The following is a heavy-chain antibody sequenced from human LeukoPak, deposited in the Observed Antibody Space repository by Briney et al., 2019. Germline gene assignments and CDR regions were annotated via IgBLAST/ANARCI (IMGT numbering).Heavy chain of an antibody. J-gene: IGHJ6*03. V-gene: IGHV3-48*02. CDR1: GFTFSTYN. CDR3: ASVSYYYMAV. Sequence: PGGSLRLSCAASGFTFSTYNMDWVRQAPGKGLEWVSYITISGTTIYYADSVKGRFTISRDNAKNSLYLQMNSLRDEDTAVYYCASVSYYYMAVWGKGTTVTVSS. D-gene: IGHD5/OR15-5a*01. CDR2: ITISGTTI.